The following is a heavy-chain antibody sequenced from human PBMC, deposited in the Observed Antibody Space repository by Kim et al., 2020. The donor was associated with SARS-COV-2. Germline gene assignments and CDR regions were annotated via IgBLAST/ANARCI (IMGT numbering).Heavy chain of an antibody. CDR1: GFTFSSYA. CDR3: ARAFVCAYYYVMDV. J-gene: IGHJ6*02. V-gene: IGHV3-30*04. CDR2: ISYDGSNT. Sequence: GGSLRLSCAASGFTFSSYAMRWVRQAPGKGLEWVAVISYDGSNTYYADSVKGRFTISRDNSKNTLYLQMNSLRAEDTAGYYCARAFVCAYYYVMDVWGQGTMVTVSS.